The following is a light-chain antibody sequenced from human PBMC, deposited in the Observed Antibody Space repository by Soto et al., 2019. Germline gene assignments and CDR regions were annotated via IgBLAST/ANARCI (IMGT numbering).Light chain of an antibody. V-gene: IGKV3D-20*02. CDR2: DAS. CDR1: QSVSSSY. CDR3: QQRSI. J-gene: IGKJ5*01. Sequence: EIVLTQSPGTLSLAPGERATLSCRASQSVSSSYLAWYQQKPGQAPRLLIYDASNRATDIPARFSGSGSGTDFTLTISSLEPEDFAVYYCQQRSIFGQGTRLEIK.